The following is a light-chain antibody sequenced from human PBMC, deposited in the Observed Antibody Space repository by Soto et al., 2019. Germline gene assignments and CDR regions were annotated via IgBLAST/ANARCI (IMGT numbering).Light chain of an antibody. CDR2: DAS. J-gene: IGKJ4*01. CDR1: QSVSSY. V-gene: IGKV3-11*01. CDR3: QQRSNWPPSLT. Sequence: ETVLTQSPGPLSLSTGERAILSCRASQSVSSYLAWYQQKPGQAPRLLIYDASNRATGIPARFSGSGSGTDFTLTISSLEPEDFAVYYCQQRSNWPPSLTFGGGTKVDI.